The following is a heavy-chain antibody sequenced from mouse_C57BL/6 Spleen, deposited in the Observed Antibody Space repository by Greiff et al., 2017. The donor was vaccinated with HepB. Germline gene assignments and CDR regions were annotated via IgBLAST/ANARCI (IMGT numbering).Heavy chain of an antibody. V-gene: IGHV1-72*01. CDR2: IDPNSGGT. J-gene: IGHJ4*01. D-gene: IGHD2-4*01. CDR1: GYTFTSYW. CDR3: ARPYDYDDGGLYAMDY. Sequence: QVQLQQPGAELVKPGASVKLSCKASGYTFTSYWMHWVKQRPGRGLEWIGRIDPNSGGTKYNEKFKSKATLTVDKPSSTAYMQLSSLTSEDSAVYYCARPYDYDDGGLYAMDYWGQGTSVTVSS.